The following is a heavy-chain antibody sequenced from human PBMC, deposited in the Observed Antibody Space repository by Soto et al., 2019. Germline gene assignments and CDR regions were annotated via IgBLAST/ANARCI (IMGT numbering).Heavy chain of an antibody. CDR1: GYTFSTYY. CDR2: INPSGGST. Sequence: ASVKVSCKASGYTFSTYYMHWVRQAPGQGYEWMGIINPSGGSTTYAQKFQGRVTMTRNTSISTAYMELSSLRSEDTAVYYCAREREGSGFDPWGQGTLVTVSS. J-gene: IGHJ5*02. D-gene: IGHD1-26*01. V-gene: IGHV1-46*01. CDR3: AREREGSGFDP.